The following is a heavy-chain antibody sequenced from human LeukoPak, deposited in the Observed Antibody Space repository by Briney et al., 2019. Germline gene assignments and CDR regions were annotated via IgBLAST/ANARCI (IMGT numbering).Heavy chain of an antibody. Sequence: SGTLSLTCTVSGGSISSYYWSWIRQPAGKRLDWIGRICSSGSTNYNPSLKSRVTMSVDTSRNQFSLKLSSVTAADTAVYYCARAYCSGGSCYSGFDYWGQGTLVTVSS. V-gene: IGHV4-4*07. J-gene: IGHJ4*02. CDR1: GGSISSYY. D-gene: IGHD2-15*01. CDR2: ICSSGST. CDR3: ARAYCSGGSCYSGFDY.